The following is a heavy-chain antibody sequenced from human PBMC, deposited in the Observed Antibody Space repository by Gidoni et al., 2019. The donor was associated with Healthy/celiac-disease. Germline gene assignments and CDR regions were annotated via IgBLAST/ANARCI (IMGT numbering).Heavy chain of an antibody. CDR2: ISSSSSYI. CDR3: ARDSSSEGFDI. Sequence: EVQLVESGGGLVKPGGSMRLSCAASGFTFSSYRMNWVRQAPGKGLEWVSSISSSSSYIYYADSVKGRFTISRDNAKNSLYLQMNSLRAEDTAVYYCARDSSSEGFDIWGQGTMVTVSS. CDR1: GFTFSSYR. D-gene: IGHD6-6*01. J-gene: IGHJ3*02. V-gene: IGHV3-21*01.